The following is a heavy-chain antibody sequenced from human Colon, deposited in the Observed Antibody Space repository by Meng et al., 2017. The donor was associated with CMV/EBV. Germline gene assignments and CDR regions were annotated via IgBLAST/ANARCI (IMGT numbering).Heavy chain of an antibody. V-gene: IGHV1-69*02. J-gene: IGHJ3*02. CDR3: ATRSFYGGDAFDI. CDR1: GGTFSSYT. Sequence: SVKVSCKASGGTFSSYTISWVRQAPGQGLEWMGRIIPILGIANYAQKFQGRVTIAADKSTSTTYMELSSLTPEDTAVYYCATRSFYGGDAFDIWGQGTMVTVSS. D-gene: IGHD3-16*02. CDR2: IIPILGIA.